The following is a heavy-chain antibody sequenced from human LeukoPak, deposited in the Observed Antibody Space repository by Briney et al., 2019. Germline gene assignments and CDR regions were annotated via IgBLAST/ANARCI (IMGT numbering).Heavy chain of an antibody. D-gene: IGHD5-18*01. CDR2: IYYSGGT. Sequence: PSETLSLTCTVSGGSISSYYWSWIRQPPGKGLEWIGYIYYSGGTNYNPSLKSRVTISVDTSKNQFSLKLSSVTAADTAVYYCARRIQLWPQYYYYYYGMDVWGQGTTVTVSS. J-gene: IGHJ6*02. CDR3: ARRIQLWPQYYYYYYGMDV. V-gene: IGHV4-59*08. CDR1: GGSISSYY.